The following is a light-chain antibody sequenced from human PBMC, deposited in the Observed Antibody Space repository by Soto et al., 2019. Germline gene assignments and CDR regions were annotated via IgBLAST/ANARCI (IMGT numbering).Light chain of an antibody. Sequence: QSALTQPASVSGSPGQSITISCTGTSSDIGGYNYVSWYQQHPGKAPKLMICEVTNRPSGVSDRFSGSKSGNTASLTISGLQAEDEADYYCSSYTSSSTLDFGTGTKLTVL. CDR1: SSDIGGYNY. V-gene: IGLV2-14*01. CDR3: SSYTSSSTLD. CDR2: EVT. J-gene: IGLJ1*01.